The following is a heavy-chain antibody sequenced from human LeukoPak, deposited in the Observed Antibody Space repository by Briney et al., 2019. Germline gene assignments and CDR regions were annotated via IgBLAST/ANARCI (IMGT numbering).Heavy chain of an antibody. CDR3: ARPRNLAAAGTWVFDY. J-gene: IGHJ4*02. CDR2: INWNGGRT. Sequence: GGSLRLSCAASGFTSDDYGMSWVRQVPGKGLEWVSGINWNGGRTGYADSVKGRFTISRDNAKNSLYLQMNSLRAEDTAVYYCARPRNLAAAGTWVFDYWGQGTLVIVSS. CDR1: GFTSDDYG. V-gene: IGHV3-20*04. D-gene: IGHD6-13*01.